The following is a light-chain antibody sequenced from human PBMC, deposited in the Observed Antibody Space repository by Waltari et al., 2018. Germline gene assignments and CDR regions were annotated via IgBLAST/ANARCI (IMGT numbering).Light chain of an antibody. CDR1: QSVSSN. Sequence: EIVMTQSPATLSVSPGERATLSCRASQSVSSNLAWYQQKPGQAPRLLIYGASTRATGSPARFSGSGSGTEFTLTISSLQSEDFAVYYCQQYNNWPFFGQGTKLEIK. CDR2: GAS. V-gene: IGKV3-15*01. CDR3: QQYNNWPF. J-gene: IGKJ2*01.